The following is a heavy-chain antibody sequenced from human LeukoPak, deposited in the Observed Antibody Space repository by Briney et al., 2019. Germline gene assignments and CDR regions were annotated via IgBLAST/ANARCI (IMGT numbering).Heavy chain of an antibody. CDR3: ASYPMCSGGSCWGYNWFDP. D-gene: IGHD2-15*01. Sequence: AASVNVSCKASGYTFTSYDINWVRQAPGQGLEWMGWINPNSGGTNYAQKFQGRVTMTRDTSISTAYMELSRLRSDDTAVYYCASYPMCSGGSCWGYNWFDPWGQGTLVTVSS. J-gene: IGHJ5*02. CDR1: GYTFTSYD. V-gene: IGHV1-2*02. CDR2: INPNSGGT.